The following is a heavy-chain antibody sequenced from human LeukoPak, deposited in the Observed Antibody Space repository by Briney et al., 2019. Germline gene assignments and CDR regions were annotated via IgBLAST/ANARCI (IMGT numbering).Heavy chain of an antibody. CDR2: IYYSGST. CDR1: GGSISSYY. Sequence: PSGTLSLTCTVSGGSISSYYWSWIRQPPGKGLEWIGYIYYSGSTNYNPSLKSRVTISVDTSKNQFSLKLSSVTAADTAVYYCAREDPSGYYYYMDVWGKGTTVTVSS. V-gene: IGHV4-59*01. CDR3: AREDPSGYYYYMDV. D-gene: IGHD3-10*01. J-gene: IGHJ6*03.